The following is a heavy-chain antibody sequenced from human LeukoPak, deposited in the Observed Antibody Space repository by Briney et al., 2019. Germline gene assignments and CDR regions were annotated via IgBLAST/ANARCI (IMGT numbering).Heavy chain of an antibody. J-gene: IGHJ4*02. CDR1: GFTFTSYG. D-gene: IGHD5-18*01. V-gene: IGHV3-30*02. CDR2: IEYDATNK. CDR3: SKDIRRGDNYGYDQFAY. Sequence: GGSLRLSCAASGFTFTSYGMHWVRQAPGKGLEWVALIEYDATNKYHADSVKGRFTISRDNSKNTVYLQMKSLRAEDTALYYCSKDIRRGDNYGYDQFAYWGQGTLVTVSS.